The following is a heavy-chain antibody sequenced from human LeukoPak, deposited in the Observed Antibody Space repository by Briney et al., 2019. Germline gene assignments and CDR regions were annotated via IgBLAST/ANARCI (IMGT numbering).Heavy chain of an antibody. CDR2: INPSGGST. J-gene: IGHJ3*02. D-gene: IGHD1-14*01. Sequence: ASVKVSCKASGYTFTSYYMHWVRQAPGQGLEWMGIINPSGGSTSYAQKFQGRVTMTRDMSTSTVYMELSSLRSEDTAVYYCARDLLGDRGAFDIWGQGTMVTVSS. V-gene: IGHV1-46*01. CDR1: GYTFTSYY. CDR3: ARDLLGDRGAFDI.